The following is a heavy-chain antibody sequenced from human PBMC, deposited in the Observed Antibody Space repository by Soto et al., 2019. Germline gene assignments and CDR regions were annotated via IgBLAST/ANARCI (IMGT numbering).Heavy chain of an antibody. CDR2: ISGSGGST. CDR3: AKLQSYDFWSGATVGMDV. Sequence: GGSLRLSCAASGFTFSSYAMSWVRQAPGKGLEWVSAISGSGGSTYYADSVKGRFTISRDNSKNTLYLQMNSLRAEDTAVYYCAKLQSYDFWSGATVGMDVWGKGTTVTVSS. J-gene: IGHJ6*04. V-gene: IGHV3-23*01. D-gene: IGHD3-3*01. CDR1: GFTFSSYA.